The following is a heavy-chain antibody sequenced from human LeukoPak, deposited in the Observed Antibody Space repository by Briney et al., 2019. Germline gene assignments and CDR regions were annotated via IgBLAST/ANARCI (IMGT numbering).Heavy chain of an antibody. D-gene: IGHD6-6*01. J-gene: IGHJ6*02. CDR2: IDHSERT. CDR1: SGAFSGFC. Sequence: SETLSLTCAVDSGAFSGFCWSWIRQSPGRGLEWIGEIDHSERTNYNPSLKSRVSISVDTSRNHLSLNLTSVTAPATAIYYCARGSRRTTAVRQYYYYGMDVWGQGTTPIVSS. CDR3: ARGSRRTTAVRQYYYYGMDV. V-gene: IGHV4-34*01.